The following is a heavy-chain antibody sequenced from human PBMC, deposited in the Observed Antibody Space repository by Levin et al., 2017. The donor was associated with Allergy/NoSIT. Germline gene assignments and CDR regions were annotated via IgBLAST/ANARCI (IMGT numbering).Heavy chain of an antibody. CDR2: ISASSAII. V-gene: IGHV3-48*01. CDR3: ARDLAGAGTGAAWYYHGVDV. Sequence: QPSETLSLTCAASGFTFSSYSMIWVRQAPGKGLEWISYISASSAIIYDADSVKGRFTISRDNAKNSVYLQMNSLRAEDTATYYCARDLAGAGTGAAWYYHGVDVWGRGTTVTISS. D-gene: IGHD6-13*01. CDR1: GFTFSSYS. J-gene: IGHJ6*02.